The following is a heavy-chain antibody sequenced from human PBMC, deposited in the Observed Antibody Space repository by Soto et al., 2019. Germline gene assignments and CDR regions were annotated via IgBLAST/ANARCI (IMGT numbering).Heavy chain of an antibody. V-gene: IGHV4-59*12. CDR1: GGSISPYY. CDR3: ARALRSCSGRSCYSDWFDP. Sequence: SETLSLTCTVSGGSISPYYWSWIRQPPGKGLQYIGYILYAGSTSYNPSLERRVIMSVDTSKNQFSLKLISVTAADTAVYYCARALRSCSGRSCYSDWFDPWGQGPRSPSPQ. CDR2: ILYAGST. J-gene: IGHJ5*02. D-gene: IGHD2-15*01.